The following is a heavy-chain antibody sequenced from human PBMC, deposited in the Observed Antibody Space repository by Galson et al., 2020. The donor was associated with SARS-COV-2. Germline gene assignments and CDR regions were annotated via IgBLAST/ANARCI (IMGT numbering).Heavy chain of an antibody. CDR3: AKADPTVYDGYDY. CDR2: ISYDGSNK. J-gene: IGHJ4*02. Sequence: GGSLRLSCAASGFTFSSYGMHWVHQAPGKGLEWVAVISYDGSNKYYADSVKGRFTISRDNSKNTLYLQMNSLRAEDTAVYYCAKADPTVYDGYDYWGQGTLVTVSS. CDR1: GFTFSSYG. V-gene: IGHV3-30*18. D-gene: IGHD1-20*01.